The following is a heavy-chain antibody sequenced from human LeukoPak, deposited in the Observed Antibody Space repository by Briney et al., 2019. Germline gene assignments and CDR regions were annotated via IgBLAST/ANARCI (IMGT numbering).Heavy chain of an antibody. Sequence: GGSLRLSCAASGFTFSDYYMSWIRQAPGKGLEWVSYITSSGNIIYYVDSVKGRFTISRDNAKNSLYLQMNSLRAEDTAVYYCARATYYYGSTGYLLYWGQGTLVTVSS. CDR3: ARATYYYGSTGYLLY. D-gene: IGHD3-22*01. V-gene: IGHV3-11*01. J-gene: IGHJ4*02. CDR2: ITSSGNII. CDR1: GFTFSDYY.